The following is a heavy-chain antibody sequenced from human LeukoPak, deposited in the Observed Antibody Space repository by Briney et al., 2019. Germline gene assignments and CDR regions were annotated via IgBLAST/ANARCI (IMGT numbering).Heavy chain of an antibody. CDR2: IKQDGSEK. V-gene: IGHV3-7*01. J-gene: IGHJ3*02. D-gene: IGHD6-13*01. CDR3: ARDLAQQLSSDAFDI. Sequence: PGGSLRLSCAASGFTVSSNYMSWVRQAPGKGLEWVANIKQDGSEKYYVDSVKGRFTISRDNAKNSLYLQMNSLRAEDTAVYYCARDLAQQLSSDAFDIWGQGTMVTVSS. CDR1: GFTVSSNY.